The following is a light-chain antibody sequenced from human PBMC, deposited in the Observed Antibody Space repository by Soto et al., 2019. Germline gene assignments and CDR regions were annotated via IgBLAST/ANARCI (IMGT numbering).Light chain of an antibody. J-gene: IGKJ1*01. CDR2: DAS. V-gene: IGKV1-5*01. Sequence: DIQMTHSPSTLSASVGCRFTITCRASQSIINYLAWYQQKPGKAPKLLIYDASSLQSGVPSRLSGSGSGTEFTLTISSMQSEDFAVYYCQQYNNWPLFGHGTKVDIK. CDR3: QQYNNWPL. CDR1: QSIINY.